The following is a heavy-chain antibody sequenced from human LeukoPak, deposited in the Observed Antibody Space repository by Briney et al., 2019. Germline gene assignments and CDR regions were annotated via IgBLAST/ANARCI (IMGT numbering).Heavy chain of an antibody. Sequence: GGSLRRSCAASGFTFSSYAMSWVRQAPGKGLEWVSAISGSGDSTYYADSVKGRFTISRDNSKNTLYLQMNSLRAEDTAVYYCAKDWGSGNQLRGDYFDYWGQGTLVTVSS. CDR2: ISGSGDST. CDR1: GFTFSSYA. J-gene: IGHJ4*02. V-gene: IGHV3-23*01. D-gene: IGHD3-10*01. CDR3: AKDWGSGNQLRGDYFDY.